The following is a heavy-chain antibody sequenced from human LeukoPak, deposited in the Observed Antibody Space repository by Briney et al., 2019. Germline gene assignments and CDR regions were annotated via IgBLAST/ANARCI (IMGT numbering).Heavy chain of an antibody. J-gene: IGHJ4*02. Sequence: GGSLRLSCAVSGFSFSSYGMHWVRQAPGKGLEWVSAISGSGGSTYYADSVKGRFTISRDNSKNTLYLQMNSLRAEDTAVYYCAKDLMITFGGVIDLTFDYWGQGTLVTVSS. CDR1: GFSFSSYG. CDR2: ISGSGGST. V-gene: IGHV3-23*01. CDR3: AKDLMITFGGVIDLTFDY. D-gene: IGHD3-16*02.